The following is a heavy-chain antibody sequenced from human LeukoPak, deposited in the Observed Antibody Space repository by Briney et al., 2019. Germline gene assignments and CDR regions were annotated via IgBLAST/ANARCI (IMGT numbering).Heavy chain of an antibody. CDR2: INGRGDNT. J-gene: IGHJ5*02. D-gene: IGHD2/OR15-2a*01. Sequence: GGSLRLSCAASGLTFSRYTMNWVPEAPGKGLECVSAINGRGDNTYYAASVKGRFTISRDNSKSTLFLQMNSLRAEDTAIYYCAKDRVSPGFNLFDPWGQGTLVTVSS. CDR1: GLTFSRYT. V-gene: IGHV3-23*01. CDR3: AKDRVSPGFNLFDP.